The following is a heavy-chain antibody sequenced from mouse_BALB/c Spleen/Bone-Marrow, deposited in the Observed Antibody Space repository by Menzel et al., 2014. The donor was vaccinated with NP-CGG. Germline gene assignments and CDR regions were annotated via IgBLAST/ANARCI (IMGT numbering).Heavy chain of an antibody. CDR2: IYPYNGVS. J-gene: IGHJ1*01. Sequence: VQLQQSGPELVKPGASVKISCKASGYSFTGYYMHWVKQSHGNSLDWIGYIYPYNGVSSYNKKFKGKATLTVDKSSSTAYMELRSLTSDDSAAYYCESRGEYFDVWGAGTTVTVSS. CDR3: ESRGEYFDV. V-gene: IGHV1-31*01. CDR1: GYSFTGYY.